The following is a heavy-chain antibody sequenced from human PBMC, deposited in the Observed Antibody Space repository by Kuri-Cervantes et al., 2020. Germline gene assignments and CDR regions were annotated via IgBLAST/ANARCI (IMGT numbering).Heavy chain of an antibody. V-gene: IGHV3-30*18. J-gene: IGHJ6*02. Sequence: GESLKISCAASGFTFSSYGMHWVRQAPGKGLEWVAVISYDGSNKYYADSVKGRFTISRDNSKNTLYLQMNSLRAEDTAVYYCAKEERPPSWYLYYYYYGMDVWGQGTTVTVSS. CDR3: AKEERPPSWYLYYYYYGMDV. D-gene: IGHD6-13*01. CDR1: GFTFSSYG. CDR2: ISYDGSNK.